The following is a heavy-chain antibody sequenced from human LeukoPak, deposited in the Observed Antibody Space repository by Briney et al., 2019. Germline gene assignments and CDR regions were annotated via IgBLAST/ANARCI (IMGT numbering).Heavy chain of an antibody. CDR1: GYTFTGYY. V-gene: IGHV1-2*02. CDR2: INPNSGGT. CDR3: ARERESSSWYRLDY. J-gene: IGHJ4*02. Sequence: EASVKVSCKASGYTFTGYYMHWVRQAPGQGLEWMGWINPNSGGTNYAQKFQGRVTMTRDTSISTAYMELSRLRSDDTAVYYCARERESSSWYRLDYWGQGTLVTVSS. D-gene: IGHD6-13*01.